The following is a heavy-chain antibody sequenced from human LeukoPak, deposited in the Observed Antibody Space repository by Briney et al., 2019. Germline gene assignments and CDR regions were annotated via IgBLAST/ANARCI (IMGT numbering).Heavy chain of an antibody. CDR3: ARVGYGDYVRYYYYYMYV. CDR2: INPNSGGT. CDR1: GYTFTGYY. J-gene: IGHJ6*03. D-gene: IGHD4-17*01. Sequence: ASVKVSCKASGYTFTGYYMHWVRQAPGQGLEWMGWINPNSGGTNYAQKFQGRVTMTRDTSISTAYMELSRLRSDDTAVYYCARVGYGDYVRYYYYYMYVWGKGTTVTISS. V-gene: IGHV1-2*02.